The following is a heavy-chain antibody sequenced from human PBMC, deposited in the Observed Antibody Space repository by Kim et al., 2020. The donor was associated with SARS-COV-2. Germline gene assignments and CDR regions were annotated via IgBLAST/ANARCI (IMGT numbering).Heavy chain of an antibody. J-gene: IGHJ4*02. D-gene: IGHD3-10*01. CDR3: ARRGRGSGSYYGGAFRFDY. Sequence: SETLSLTCAVYGGSFSGYYWSWIRQPPGKGLEWIGEINHSGSTNYNPSLKSRVTISVDTSKNQFSLKLSSVTAADTAVYYCARRGRGSGSYYGGAFRFDYWGQGTLVTVSS. CDR1: GGSFSGYY. CDR2: INHSGST. V-gene: IGHV4-34*01.